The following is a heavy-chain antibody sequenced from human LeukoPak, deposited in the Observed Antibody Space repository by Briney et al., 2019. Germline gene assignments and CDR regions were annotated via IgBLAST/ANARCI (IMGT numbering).Heavy chain of an antibody. CDR3: ASSTYYYDSSGTRHWYFDL. V-gene: IGHV3-48*01. CDR1: GFTFSSYN. CDR2: ISISRTTI. D-gene: IGHD3-22*01. Sequence: PGGSLRLSCAASGFTFSSYNMNWVRQAPGKGLEWVSYISISRTTIYYADSVKRRFSISRDNGKNSLSLQMNSLRAEDTAVYYCASSTYYYDSSGTRHWYFDLWGRGTLVTVSS. J-gene: IGHJ2*01.